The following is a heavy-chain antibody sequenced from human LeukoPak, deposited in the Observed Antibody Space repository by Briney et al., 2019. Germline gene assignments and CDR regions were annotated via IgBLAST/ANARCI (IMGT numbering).Heavy chain of an antibody. V-gene: IGHV3-9*01. CDR2: ISWNSGSI. J-gene: IGHJ4*02. D-gene: IGHD2-2*01. CDR1: GFTFDDYA. Sequence: GRSLRLSCAASGFTFDDYAMHWVRQAPGKGLEWVSGISWNSGSIGYADSVKGRFTISRDNAKNSLYLQMNSLRAEDTALYYCAKDYCSSTSCYGRFDYWGQGTLVTVSS. CDR3: AKDYCSSTSCYGRFDY.